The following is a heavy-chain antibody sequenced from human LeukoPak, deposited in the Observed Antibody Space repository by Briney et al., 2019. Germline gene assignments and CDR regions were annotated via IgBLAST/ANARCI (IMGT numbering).Heavy chain of an antibody. CDR1: GFPFSSSG. Sequence: SGGSLRPSCAASGFPFSSSGMHWGRQAPGKGREWVAFIRHDGSNKYYADSVKGRFTFSRDNSKNTLYLQMNSLRAEDTAVYYCAKDPSIFDPVYYSMDVWGKGTTVTVSS. D-gene: IGHD3-3*01. J-gene: IGHJ6*03. CDR3: AKDPSIFDPVYYSMDV. CDR2: IRHDGSNK. V-gene: IGHV3-30*02.